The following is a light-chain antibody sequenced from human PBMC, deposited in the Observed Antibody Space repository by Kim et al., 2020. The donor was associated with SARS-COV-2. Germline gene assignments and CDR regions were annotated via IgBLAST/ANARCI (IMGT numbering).Light chain of an antibody. CDR2: GDN. Sequence: GQGVTISCTGSSSDIGSGYNVYWYQHIPGTAPKLLIYGDNNRPSGVPDRFSASRSGTSASLAITGLQAEDEADYYCQSYDATLTKMFGGGTQLTVL. J-gene: IGLJ3*02. CDR1: SSDIGSGYN. CDR3: QSYDATLTKM. V-gene: IGLV1-40*01.